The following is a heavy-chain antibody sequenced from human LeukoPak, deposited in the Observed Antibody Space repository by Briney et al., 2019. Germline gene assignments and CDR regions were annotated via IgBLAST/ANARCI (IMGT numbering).Heavy chain of an antibody. CDR2: ISYDGSNK. CDR3: AKVKEIQLWSQPFDY. CDR1: GFTFSSYG. Sequence: GRSLRLSRAASGFTFSSYGMHWVRQAPGKGLEWVAVISYDGSNKYYADSVKGRFTISRDNSKNTLYLQMNSLRPEDTAVYYCAKVKEIQLWSQPFDYWGQGTLVTVSS. D-gene: IGHD5-18*01. J-gene: IGHJ4*02. V-gene: IGHV3-30*18.